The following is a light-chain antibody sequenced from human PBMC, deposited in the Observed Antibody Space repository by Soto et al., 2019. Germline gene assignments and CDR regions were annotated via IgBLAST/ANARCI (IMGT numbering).Light chain of an antibody. V-gene: IGLV4-69*01. CDR1: SGHSSYT. CDR2: LNSDGSH. J-gene: IGLJ3*02. Sequence: QAVVTQSPSASASLGASVKLTCTLSSGHSSYTIAWHQQQPEKGPRYLMKLNSDGSHTKGDGIPDRFSGSSSGAERYLTISSLQSEDEADYYWQTWGTGIVVFGRGTQLTVL. CDR3: QTWGTGIVV.